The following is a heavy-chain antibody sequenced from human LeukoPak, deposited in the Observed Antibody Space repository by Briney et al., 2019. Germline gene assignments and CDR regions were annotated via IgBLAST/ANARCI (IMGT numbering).Heavy chain of an antibody. J-gene: IGHJ3*02. V-gene: IGHV4-59*01. Sequence: SETLSLTCAVSGGSMSSYHWNRIRQPPGKGLEWIAYIYYSGSTNYNPSLESRVTISIDTSKNQFSLKLTSVTAADTAVYYCARGDVFDIWGQGTLVTVSS. CDR2: IYYSGST. CDR1: GGSMSSYH. CDR3: ARGDVFDI.